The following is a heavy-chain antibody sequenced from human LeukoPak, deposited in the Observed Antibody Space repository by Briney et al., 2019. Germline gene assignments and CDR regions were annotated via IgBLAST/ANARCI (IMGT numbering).Heavy chain of an antibody. CDR3: AREYSSGWYGGGHFDY. J-gene: IGHJ4*02. CDR2: IYHSGST. Sequence: SQTLSLTCAVSGGSISSGGYSWSWIRQPPGKGLEWIGYIYHSGSTNYNPSLKSRVTISVDTSKNQFSLKLSSVTAADTAVYYCAREYSSGWYGGGHFDYWGQGTLVTVSS. V-gene: IGHV4-30-2*01. D-gene: IGHD6-19*01. CDR1: GGSISSGGYS.